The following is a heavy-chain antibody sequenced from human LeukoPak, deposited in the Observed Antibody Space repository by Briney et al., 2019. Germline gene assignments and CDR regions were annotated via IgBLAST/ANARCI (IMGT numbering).Heavy chain of an antibody. D-gene: IGHD1-26*01. Sequence: GGSLRLSCPASGFTFNNYAMSWVRQAPGKGLEWGSAISGGSTFIYYADSVKGRFTISRDNAKNSLYLQMNSLRVEDTAVYYCARDLGGDQTYFDYWGQGTLVTVFS. CDR3: ARDLGGDQTYFDY. V-gene: IGHV3-21*01. CDR1: GFTFNNYA. J-gene: IGHJ4*02. CDR2: ISGGSTFI.